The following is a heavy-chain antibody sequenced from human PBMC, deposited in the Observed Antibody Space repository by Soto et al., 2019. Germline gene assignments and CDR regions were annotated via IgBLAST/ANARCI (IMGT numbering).Heavy chain of an antibody. CDR1: GGSFSGYY. Sequence: SETLSLTLDVYGGSFSGYYWSWIRQPPVKVLEWIGEINHSGSTNYNPSLKSRVTISVDTSKNQFSLKLSSVTAAETPVYYCARASQRRKHGYWAQRTLVSATS. J-gene: IGHJ4*02. V-gene: IGHV4-34*01. CDR2: INHSGST. CDR3: ARASQRRKHGY.